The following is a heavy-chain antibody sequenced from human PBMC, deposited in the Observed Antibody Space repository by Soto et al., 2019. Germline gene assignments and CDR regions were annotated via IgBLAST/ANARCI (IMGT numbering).Heavy chain of an antibody. D-gene: IGHD6-13*01. CDR2: INPSGGST. CDR1: GYTFTSYY. CDR3: AREDIAAAGTLYNWFDP. J-gene: IGHJ5*02. Sequence: ASVKVSCKASGYTFTSYYMHWVRQAPGQGLEWMGIINPSGGSTSYAQKFQGRVTMTRDTSTSTVYMELSSLRSEDTAVHYCAREDIAAAGTLYNWFDPWGQGTLVTVSS. V-gene: IGHV1-46*01.